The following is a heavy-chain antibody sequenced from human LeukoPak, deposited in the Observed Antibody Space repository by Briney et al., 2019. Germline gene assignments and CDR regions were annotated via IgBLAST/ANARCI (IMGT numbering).Heavy chain of an antibody. CDR2: IYYTGRT. CDR1: GDIYY. CDR3: ARHSMRSSWATPFDY. V-gene: IGHV4-59*08. J-gene: IGHJ4*02. Sequence: PSETLSLTCTVSGDIYYWSWIRQPPGQGPEWVGYIYYTGRTNYNPSLKSRVTLSMDTSMNQFSLRLRSVTAADTAVYYCARHSMRSSWATPFDYWGQGILVTVSS. D-gene: IGHD6-13*01.